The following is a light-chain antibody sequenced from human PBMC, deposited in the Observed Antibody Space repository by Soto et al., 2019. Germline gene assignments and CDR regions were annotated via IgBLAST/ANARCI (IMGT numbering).Light chain of an antibody. V-gene: IGKV3-15*01. J-gene: IGKJ1*01. CDR3: QQYTTGPPWT. CDR2: GAS. Sequence: EIVMTQSPATLSVSPGERATLSCRASQSVSSNLAWYQQKPGQAPRLLIYGASTRATGIPARFSGSGSGTEFNLPISSLQSEDFAVYYCQQYTTGPPWTFGQGTKVEIK. CDR1: QSVSSN.